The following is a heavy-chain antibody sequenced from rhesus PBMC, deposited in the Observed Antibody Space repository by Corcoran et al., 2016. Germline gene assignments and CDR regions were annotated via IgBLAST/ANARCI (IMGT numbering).Heavy chain of an antibody. V-gene: IGHV4-147*01. Sequence: QVQLQESGPGLVKPSETLSPTCVVSGGSISSHYWNWIRQPPGKGLGWIGRIHGGSGSPSYNPSLTSQVTISTNTSKNQFSLKLSSVTAADTAMYYCASAYGLDSWGQGVVVTVSS. CDR3: ASAYGLDS. CDR1: GGSISSHY. J-gene: IGHJ6*01. CDR2: IHGGSGSP.